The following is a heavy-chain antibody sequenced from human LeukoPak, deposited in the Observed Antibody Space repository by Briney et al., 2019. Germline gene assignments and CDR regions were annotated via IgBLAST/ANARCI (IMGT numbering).Heavy chain of an antibody. CDR1: GFTFSTYS. D-gene: IGHD3-10*01. CDR2: ISSSSTI. V-gene: IGHV3-48*02. Sequence: GGSLRLSCAASGFTFSTYSMTWVRQAPGKGLEWVSYISSSSTIYYADSVKGRFTISRDNAKNSLYLQMNSLRDEDTAVYYCARYYGSGSYYSPDYWGQGTLVTVSS. CDR3: ARYYGSGSYYSPDY. J-gene: IGHJ4*02.